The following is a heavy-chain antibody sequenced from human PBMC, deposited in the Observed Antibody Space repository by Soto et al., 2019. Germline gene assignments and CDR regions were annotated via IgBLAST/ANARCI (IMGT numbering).Heavy chain of an antibody. J-gene: IGHJ6*03. Sequence: GGSLRLSCAASGFTFSSYWMHWVRQAPGKGLVWVSRINSDGSSTSYADSVKGRFTISRDNAKNTLYLQMNSLRAEDTAVYYCARGPIGGARFLEWLSDYYYYYMDVWGKGTTVTVSS. D-gene: IGHD3-3*01. CDR2: INSDGSST. V-gene: IGHV3-74*01. CDR1: GFTFSSYW. CDR3: ARGPIGGARFLEWLSDYYYYYMDV.